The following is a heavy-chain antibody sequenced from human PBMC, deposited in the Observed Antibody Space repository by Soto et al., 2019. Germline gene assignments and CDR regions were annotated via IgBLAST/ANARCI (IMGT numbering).Heavy chain of an antibody. CDR2: IYYSGST. D-gene: IGHD1-1*01. V-gene: IGHV4-59*01. J-gene: IGHJ4*02. CDR3: ARGTGTNVLDY. CDR1: GGSISSYY. Sequence: SETLSLTCTVSGGSISSYYWSWIRQPPGKGLEWIGYIYYSGSTNYNPSLKSRVTISVDTSTNQFSLKLSSVTAADTAVYYCARGTGTNVLDYWGQGTLVTVSS.